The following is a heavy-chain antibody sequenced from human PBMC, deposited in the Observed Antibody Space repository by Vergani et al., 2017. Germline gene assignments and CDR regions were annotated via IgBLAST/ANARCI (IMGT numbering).Heavy chain of an antibody. D-gene: IGHD6-13*01. Sequence: QVHLVQSGAEVKKPGSSVKVSCKASGGTFSSYAINWVRQAPGQGLEWMGGITPFFSTANYAQKFQGRVTITADESTTTVYMELSSLRSEDTAMYYCASRDRYSSIWYSWGQGTLVTVSS. V-gene: IGHV1-69*01. J-gene: IGHJ4*02. CDR2: ITPFFSTA. CDR1: GGTFSSYA. CDR3: ASRDRYSSIWYS.